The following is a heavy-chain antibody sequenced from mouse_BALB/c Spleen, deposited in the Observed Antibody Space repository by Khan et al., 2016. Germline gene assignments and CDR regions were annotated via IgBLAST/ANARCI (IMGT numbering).Heavy chain of an antibody. Sequence: VRLQQSGAELVRSGASVKLSCTASGFNIKHYYMHWVKQRPEQGLEWIGWIDPENGDTEYAPKFQGKATMTADTSSNTAYLQRSSLTSEDTAVYYCATGMGYTMDYWGQGTSVTVSS. D-gene: IGHD4-1*02. CDR3: ATGMGYTMDY. CDR2: IDPENGDT. J-gene: IGHJ4*01. CDR1: GFNIKHYY. V-gene: IGHV14-4*02.